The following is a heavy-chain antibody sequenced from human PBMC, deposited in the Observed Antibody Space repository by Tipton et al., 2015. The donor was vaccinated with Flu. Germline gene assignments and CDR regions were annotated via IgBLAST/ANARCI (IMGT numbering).Heavy chain of an antibody. CDR2: IYYSGST. CDR1: GGSITSYY. D-gene: IGHD3-16*01. V-gene: IGHV4-59*12. J-gene: IGHJ4*02. CDR3: ARSSSAYDYVWGGSYYFDI. Sequence: TLSLTCTVSGGSITSYYWSWIRQPPGKGLEWIGYIYYSGSTNYNPSLKSRVTISVDTSKNQFSLKLISVTAADTAVYYCARSSSAYDYVWGGSYYFDIRGQGTLVKVSS.